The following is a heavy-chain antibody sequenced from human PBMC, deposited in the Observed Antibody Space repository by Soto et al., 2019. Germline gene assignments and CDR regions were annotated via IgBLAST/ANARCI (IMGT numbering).Heavy chain of an antibody. Sequence: GGSLRLSCAASGFTFSSFELNWVRQAPGKGLEWVSYISSSGSTIYYADSVKGRFTISRDNAKNSLYLQVNSLRAEDTAVYYCASAPYYYGSGSYYSNYYYYGMDVWGQGTTVTVSS. V-gene: IGHV3-48*03. CDR2: ISSSGSTI. CDR3: ASAPYYYGSGSYYSNYYYYGMDV. CDR1: GFTFSSFE. D-gene: IGHD3-10*01. J-gene: IGHJ6*02.